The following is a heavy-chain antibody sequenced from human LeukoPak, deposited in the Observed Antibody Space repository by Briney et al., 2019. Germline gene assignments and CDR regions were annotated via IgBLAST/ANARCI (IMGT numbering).Heavy chain of an antibody. CDR1: GYSISSGYY. CDR2: IDHSGST. J-gene: IGHJ4*02. CDR3: ARAPLAGKGITDATYDY. D-gene: IGHD6-19*01. V-gene: IGHV4-38-2*01. Sequence: SETLSLTCAVSGYSISSGYYWGWIRQPPGKGLEWIGSIDHSGSTYYNPSLKSRVTISVDTSKNQFSLKLSSVTAADTAVYYCARAPLAGKGITDATYDYWGQGTLVTVS.